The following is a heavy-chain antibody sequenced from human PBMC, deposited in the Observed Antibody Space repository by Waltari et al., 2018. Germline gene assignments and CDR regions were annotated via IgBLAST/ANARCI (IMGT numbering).Heavy chain of an antibody. J-gene: IGHJ5*02. Sequence: QVQLVQSGAEVKKPGSSVKVSCKASGGTFSSYAISWVRQAPGQGLAWMGGIIPMFVTGNYAQKFQGRVTITADESTSTAYMELSSLRSEETAVYYCARGEQWLANWFDPWGQGTLVTVSS. CDR1: GGTFSSYA. CDR3: ARGEQWLANWFDP. CDR2: IIPMFVTG. V-gene: IGHV1-69*13. D-gene: IGHD6-19*01.